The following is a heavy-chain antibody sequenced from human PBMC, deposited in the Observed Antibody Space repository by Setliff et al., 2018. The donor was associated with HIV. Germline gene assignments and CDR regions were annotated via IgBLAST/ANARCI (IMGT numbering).Heavy chain of an antibody. J-gene: IGHJ4*02. Sequence: SETLSLTCTVSDDSIDSSSYYWGWIRQPPGKGLEWIGSIYNSGGTYYNPSLHGRVTISVDTSKNQFSLRLKSVTAADTAVYYCARHDYYESGGFYTLYYFDYWGPGTLVTVSS. CDR1: DDSIDSSSYY. CDR3: ARHDYYESGGFYTLYYFDY. D-gene: IGHD3-22*01. CDR2: IYNSGGT. V-gene: IGHV4-39*01.